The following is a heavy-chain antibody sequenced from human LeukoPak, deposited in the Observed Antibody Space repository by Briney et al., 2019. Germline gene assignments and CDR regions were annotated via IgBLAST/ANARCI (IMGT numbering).Heavy chain of an antibody. CDR1: GGTFSSYA. J-gene: IGHJ5*02. Sequence: SVKVSCKASGGTFSSYAISWVRQAPGQGLEWMGGIIPIFGTANYAQKFQGRVTITTDESTSTAYMELSSLRSEDTAVYYCARVLAAAGIRWFDPWGQGTLVTASS. CDR2: IIPIFGTA. D-gene: IGHD6-13*01. CDR3: ARVLAAAGIRWFDP. V-gene: IGHV1-69*05.